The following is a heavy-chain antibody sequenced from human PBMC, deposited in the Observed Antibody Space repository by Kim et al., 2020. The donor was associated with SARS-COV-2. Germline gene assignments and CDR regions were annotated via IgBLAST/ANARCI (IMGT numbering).Heavy chain of an antibody. CDR1: GYTFKTYP. CDR2: VNAANDQT. J-gene: IGHJ4*02. CDR3: VRDMNPTVYDY. Sequence: ASVKVSCKASGYTFKTYPIHWLRQAPGQTLEWMGWVNAANDQTKYSQKFQGRITISRDTSANTAYMELRSLKTKDTAFYYCVRDMNPTVYDYWGQGTLVTVSS. V-gene: IGHV1-3*01. D-gene: IGHD4-4*01.